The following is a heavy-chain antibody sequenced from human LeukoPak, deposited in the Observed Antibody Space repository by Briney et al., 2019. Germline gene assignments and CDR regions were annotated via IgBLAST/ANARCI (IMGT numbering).Heavy chain of an antibody. CDR2: INHSGST. J-gene: IGHJ4*02. Sequence: SETLSLTCAVYGGSFSGYYWSWIRQPPGKGLEWIGEINHSGSTNYNPSLKSRVTISVDTSKNQFSLKLSSVTAADTAVYYCARAYYDFWSGYNYWGQGTLVTVSS. CDR1: GGSFSGYY. V-gene: IGHV4-34*01. D-gene: IGHD3-3*01. CDR3: ARAYYDFWSGYNY.